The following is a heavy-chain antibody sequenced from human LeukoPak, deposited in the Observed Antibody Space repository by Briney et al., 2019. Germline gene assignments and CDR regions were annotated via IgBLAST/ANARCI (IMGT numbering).Heavy chain of an antibody. CDR1: GFTFSSYS. J-gene: IGHJ4*02. CDR3: ATDQGSSWYVA. D-gene: IGHD6-13*01. Sequence: GGSLRLSCAASGFTFSSYSMNWVRQAPGKGLEWVSYISSSSSTIYYADSVKGRFTISRDNAKNSLYLQMNSLRAEDTAVYYCATDQGSSWYVAWGQGTLVTVSS. CDR2: ISSSSSTI. V-gene: IGHV3-48*01.